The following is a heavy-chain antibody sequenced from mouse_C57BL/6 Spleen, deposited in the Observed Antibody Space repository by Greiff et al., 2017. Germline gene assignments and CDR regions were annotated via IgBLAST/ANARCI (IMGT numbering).Heavy chain of an antibody. V-gene: IGHV1-64*01. CDR2: IHPNSGST. CDR1: GYTFTSYW. D-gene: IGHD1-1*01. J-gene: IGHJ2*01. CDR3: ARSYYYGSRNFDY. Sequence: QVQLQQSGAELVKPGASVKLSCKASGYTFTSYWMHWVKQRPGQGLEWIGMIHPNSGSTNYNEKFKSKATLTVDKSSSTAYMQLSSLTSEDSAVYYCARSYYYGSRNFDYWGQGTTHTVSS.